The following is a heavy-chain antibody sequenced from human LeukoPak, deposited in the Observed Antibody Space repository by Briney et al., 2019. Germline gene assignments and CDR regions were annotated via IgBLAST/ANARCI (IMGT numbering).Heavy chain of an antibody. D-gene: IGHD5-18*01. CDR1: GGSISSSSYY. J-gene: IGHJ3*02. V-gene: IGHV4-39*07. Sequence: SETLSLTCTVSGGSISSSSYYWGWIRQPPGKGLEWIGSIYYSGSTYYNPSLKSRVTISVDTSKNQFSLKLSSVTAADTAVYYCAMVTKGAFDIWGQGTMVTVSS. CDR2: IYYSGST. CDR3: AMVTKGAFDI.